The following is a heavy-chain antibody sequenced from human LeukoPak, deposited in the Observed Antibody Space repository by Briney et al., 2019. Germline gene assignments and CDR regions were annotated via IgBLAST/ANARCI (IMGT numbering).Heavy chain of an antibody. Sequence: GGSLRLSCTASGFTFTTYWMSWVRQAPGKGLVWEANIKPDGGEKYYVDSVKGRFTISRDNAKNSVYLQMNSLRAEDTAVYYCAREDCDATSCYWGIIYWGQGTLVTVSS. D-gene: IGHD2-2*01. CDR2: IKPDGGEK. CDR1: GFTFTTYW. J-gene: IGHJ4*02. CDR3: AREDCDATSCYWGIIY. V-gene: IGHV3-7*01.